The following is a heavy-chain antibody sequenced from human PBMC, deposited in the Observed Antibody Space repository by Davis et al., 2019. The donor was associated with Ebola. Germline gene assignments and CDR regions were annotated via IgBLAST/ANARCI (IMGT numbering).Heavy chain of an antibody. CDR3: ARAPNYDVLTGTSSYDFDY. CDR2: ISGFNTNT. Sequence: ASVKVSCKSSGYTFTSYGLVWVRQAPGLGLEWMGWISGFNTNTNFAQKFQGRVTVSKDTSTNTAYMDPRSLTSDDTAIYYCARAPNYDVLTGTSSYDFDYWGQGTLVTVSS. J-gene: IGHJ4*02. CDR1: GYTFTSYG. V-gene: IGHV1-18*04. D-gene: IGHD3-9*01.